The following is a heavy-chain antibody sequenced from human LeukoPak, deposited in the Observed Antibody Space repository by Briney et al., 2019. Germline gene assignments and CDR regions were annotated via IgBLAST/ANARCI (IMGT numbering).Heavy chain of an antibody. D-gene: IGHD1-1*01. J-gene: IGHJ5*02. CDR3: ARELRERGPTKGRWFDP. Sequence: GASVKVSCKASGYTFTSYDINWVRQATGQGLEWMGWMNPNSGNTGYAQKFQGRVTMTRNTSISTAYMELSSLRSEDTAVYYCARELRERGPTKGRWFDPWGQGTLVTVSS. CDR2: MNPNSGNT. V-gene: IGHV1-8*01. CDR1: GYTFTSYD.